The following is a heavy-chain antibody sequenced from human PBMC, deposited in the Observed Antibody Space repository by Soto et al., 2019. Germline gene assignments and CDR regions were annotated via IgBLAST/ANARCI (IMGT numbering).Heavy chain of an antibody. CDR2: IWYDGSNK. CDR3: ARDKGGWFDP. V-gene: IGHV3-33*01. J-gene: IGHJ5*02. CDR1: GFTFSSYG. Sequence: QVQLVESGGGVVQPGRSLRLSCAASGFTFSSYGMHWVRQAPGKGLEWVAVIWYDGSNKHYADSVKGRFIISRDNSKNTLYRQMSSLRAEDTAVYYCARDKGGWFDPWGQGTLVTVSS. D-gene: IGHD3-16*01.